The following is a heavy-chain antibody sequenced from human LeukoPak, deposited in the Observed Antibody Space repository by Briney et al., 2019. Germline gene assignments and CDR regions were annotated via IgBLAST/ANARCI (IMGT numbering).Heavy chain of an antibody. J-gene: IGHJ4*02. V-gene: IGHV4-59*01. Sequence: PSETLSLTCTVSGGAISGYYWSWIRQPPGKALEWIGYIYYSGSTDYSPSLKSRVIMSADASKNQFSLKLGSVTAADTAVYYCARDGGGDRGYRYGLGYFDYWGREPWSPSPQ. CDR2: IYYSGST. CDR1: GGAISGYY. CDR3: ARDGGGDRGYRYGLGYFDY. D-gene: IGHD5-18*01.